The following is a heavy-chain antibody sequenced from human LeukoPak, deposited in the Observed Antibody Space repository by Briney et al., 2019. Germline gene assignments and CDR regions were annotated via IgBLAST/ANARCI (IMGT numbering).Heavy chain of an antibody. Sequence: PSETLSLTCTVSGGSISSYYWSWIRQPPGKGLEWIGYISYSGSTNYNPSRKSRVTISIDTSNNQFSLKLRSVTAADTAIYYCARQGYDILTGYIDAFDIWGQGTMVTVSS. CDR3: ARQGYDILTGYIDAFDI. V-gene: IGHV4-59*08. CDR1: GGSISSYY. CDR2: ISYSGST. D-gene: IGHD3-9*01. J-gene: IGHJ3*02.